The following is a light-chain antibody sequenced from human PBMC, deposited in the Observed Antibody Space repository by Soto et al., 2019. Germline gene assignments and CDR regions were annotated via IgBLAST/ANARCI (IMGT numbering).Light chain of an antibody. Sequence: AIRMTQSPSSFSASTGARVTITCRASQGISSYLAWYQQKPGKAHKLLIYAASTLQSGVPSRFSGSGSGTDFTLTISCLQSEDFATYYCQQYYSYPPTFGRGTKLEIK. CDR2: AAS. J-gene: IGKJ2*01. V-gene: IGKV1-8*01. CDR3: QQYYSYPPT. CDR1: QGISSY.